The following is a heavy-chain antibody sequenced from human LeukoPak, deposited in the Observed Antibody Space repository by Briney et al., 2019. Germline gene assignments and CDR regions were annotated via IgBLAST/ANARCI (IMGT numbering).Heavy chain of an antibody. CDR3: ASLAYGDYGDYRTALGY. CDR1: KYTFSGYY. D-gene: IGHD4-17*01. Sequence: ASMKVSCKASKYTFSGYYIHWMRQAPGQGLEWMGWVNPTNGDTKYAQKFQGRVTLTRDTSIGTVYLEMTSLTSDDTAVYYCASLAYGDYGDYRTALGYWGQGTLVTVSS. V-gene: IGHV1-2*02. J-gene: IGHJ4*02. CDR2: VNPTNGDT.